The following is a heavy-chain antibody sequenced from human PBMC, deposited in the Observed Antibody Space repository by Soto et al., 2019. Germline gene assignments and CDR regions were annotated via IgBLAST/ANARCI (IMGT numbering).Heavy chain of an antibody. Sequence: ASVKVSCKASGYTFTSYGISWVRQAPGQGLEWMGWISAYNGNTNYAQKLQGRVTMTTDTSTSTAYMELRSLRSDDTAVYYCARDRIDYDYVWGSLNYGMDVWGQGTTVTVSS. CDR2: ISAYNGNT. D-gene: IGHD3-16*01. CDR1: GYTFTSYG. J-gene: IGHJ6*02. V-gene: IGHV1-18*04. CDR3: ARDRIDYDYVWGSLNYGMDV.